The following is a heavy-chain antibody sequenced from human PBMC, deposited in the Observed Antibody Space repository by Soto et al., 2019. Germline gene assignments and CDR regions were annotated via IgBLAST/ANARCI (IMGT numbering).Heavy chain of an antibody. D-gene: IGHD3-3*01. CDR3: AKGIFVKPPGTRTFDI. Sequence: EVQLLESGGGLVQPGGSLRLSCAASGFTFINYAMSWVRQAPGKGLEWVSTIGGGDGSTYYADSVKGRFTISRDNSNSALYLKMNSLRVGNTALYYWAKGIFVKPPGTRTFDIWGQGTMVIVSS. CDR1: GFTFINYA. CDR2: IGGGDGST. V-gene: IGHV3-23*01. J-gene: IGHJ3*02.